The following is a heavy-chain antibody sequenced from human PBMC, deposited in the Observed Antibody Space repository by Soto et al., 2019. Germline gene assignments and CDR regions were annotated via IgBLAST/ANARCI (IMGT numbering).Heavy chain of an antibody. V-gene: IGHV4-39*01. CDR1: GGSITSSSYY. CDR3: ARVADCSGGRCYFSVDY. Sequence: LSLTCTVSGGSITSSSYYWGWIRQPPGKGLEWIGSIYYSGRAYYSPSLKSRVTISVDTSKNQFSLKLSSVTAAETAVYYCARVADCSGGRCYFSVDYWGQGTLVTVSS. D-gene: IGHD2-15*01. J-gene: IGHJ4*02. CDR2: IYYSGRA.